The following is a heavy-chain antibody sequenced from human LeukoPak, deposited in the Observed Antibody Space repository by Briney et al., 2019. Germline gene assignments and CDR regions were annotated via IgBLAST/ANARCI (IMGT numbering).Heavy chain of an antibody. V-gene: IGHV1-69*05. CDR2: IIPIFGTA. Sequence: GASVKVSCKASGGTLSIYAISWVRQAPGQGLGWVGGIIPIFGTANYAQKFQGRVTITTDESTSTAYMELSSLRSEDTAVYYCASGGEGVDFWSGYYTILLVYWGQGTLVTVSS. CDR3: ASGGEGVDFWSGYYTILLVY. J-gene: IGHJ4*02. CDR1: GGTLSIYA. D-gene: IGHD3-3*01.